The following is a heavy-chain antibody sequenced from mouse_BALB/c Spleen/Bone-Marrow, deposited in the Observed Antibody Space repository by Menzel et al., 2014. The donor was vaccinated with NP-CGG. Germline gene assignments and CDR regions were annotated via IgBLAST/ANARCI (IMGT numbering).Heavy chain of an antibody. V-gene: IGHV1-69*02. J-gene: IGHJ3*01. CDR3: ARTYYGNYAWFAY. CDR1: GYTFTSYW. Sequence: VQLQQSGAVLVKPGAPVKLSCKASGYTFTSYWMNWVKQRPGRGLEWIGRIDPSDSETHYNQKFKDKATLTVDKSSSTAYIQLSSLTSEDSAVYYCARTYYGNYAWFAYWGQGTLVTVSA. D-gene: IGHD2-1*01. CDR2: IDPSDSET.